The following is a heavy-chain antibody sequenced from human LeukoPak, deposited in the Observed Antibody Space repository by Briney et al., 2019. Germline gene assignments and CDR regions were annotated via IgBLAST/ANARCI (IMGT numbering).Heavy chain of an antibody. D-gene: IGHD5-18*01. CDR3: TRAGSYGYWAFDY. J-gene: IGHJ4*02. CDR2: TFYRSKWYN. V-gene: IGHV6-1*01. CDR1: GDSVSSNSAA. Sequence: SQTLSLTCAISGDSVSSNSAAWNWIRQSPSRGLEWLGRTFYRSKWYNDYAVSVKSRVTINPDTSKSQFSLQLNSVTPEDTAVYYCTRAGSYGYWAFDYWGQGTLVTVSS.